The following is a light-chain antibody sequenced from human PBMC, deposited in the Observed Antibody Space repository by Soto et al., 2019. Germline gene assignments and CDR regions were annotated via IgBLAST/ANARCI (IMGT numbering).Light chain of an antibody. CDR2: AAS. V-gene: IGKV1-39*01. CDR1: QSISSY. Sequence: DIHMTQSPSSLSASVGDRVTITCRASQSISSYLNWYQQKPGKAPKLLIYAASSLQSGVPSRFSGSGSGTDFTLTISSLQPEDFATYYCQQSYSTFRTFGQGTKVDIK. J-gene: IGKJ1*01. CDR3: QQSYSTFRT.